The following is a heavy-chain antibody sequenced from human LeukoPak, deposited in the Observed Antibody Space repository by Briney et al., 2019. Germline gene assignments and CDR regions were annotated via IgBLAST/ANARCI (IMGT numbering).Heavy chain of an antibody. CDR1: GDSISSSSYY. V-gene: IGHV4-39*01. J-gene: IGHJ5*02. Sequence: SETLSLTCTVSGDSISSSSYYWGWIRQPPGKGLEWIGTIDYSGSTNYNPSLKSRVTISVDTSKNQFSLKLSSVTAADTAVYYCARPRSDTTLNWFDPWGQGTLVTVSS. D-gene: IGHD5-12*01. CDR3: ARPRSDTTLNWFDP. CDR2: IDYSGST.